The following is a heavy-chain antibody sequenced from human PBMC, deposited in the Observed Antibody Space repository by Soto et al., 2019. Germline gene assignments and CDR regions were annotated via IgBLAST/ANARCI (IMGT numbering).Heavy chain of an antibody. CDR2: ISGSGGST. Sequence: GGSLRLSCAASGFTFSSYAMSWVRQAPGKGLEWVSAISGSGGSTYYADSVKGRFTISRDNSKNTLYLQMNSPRAEDTAVYYCAKGHRLAAAGYDAFDIWGQGTMVTVSS. V-gene: IGHV3-23*01. J-gene: IGHJ3*02. CDR1: GFTFSSYA. D-gene: IGHD6-13*01. CDR3: AKGHRLAAAGYDAFDI.